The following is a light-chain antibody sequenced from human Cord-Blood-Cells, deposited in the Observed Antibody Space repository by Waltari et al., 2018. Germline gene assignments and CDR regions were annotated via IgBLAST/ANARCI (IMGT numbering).Light chain of an antibody. J-gene: IGLJ3*02. Sequence: QSVLTQPPSASGTPGQRVTISCSGSSSNIGSNTANWYQQLSGTAPKLLIYSNNQRPSGVPDRFSGSKSGPSASLAISGLQSEDEADYYCAAWDDSLNGPVFGGGTKLTVL. CDR2: SNN. V-gene: IGLV1-44*01. CDR1: SSNIGSNT. CDR3: AAWDDSLNGPV.